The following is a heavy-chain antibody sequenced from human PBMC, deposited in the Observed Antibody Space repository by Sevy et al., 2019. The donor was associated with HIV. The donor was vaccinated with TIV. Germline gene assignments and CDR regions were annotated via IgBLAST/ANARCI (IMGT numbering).Heavy chain of an antibody. J-gene: IGHJ4*02. CDR3: ARERIGMSDY. V-gene: IGHV3-48*02. CDR2: ISSNNSTI. CDR1: GFTFSSYS. Sequence: RGYLRLSCAASGFTFSSYSMNWVRQAPGKGLEWVSYISSNNSTIYYGDSVKGRFTISRDNAKNPLYLQMNSLRDEDTALYYCARERIGMSDYWGQGTLVTVSS.